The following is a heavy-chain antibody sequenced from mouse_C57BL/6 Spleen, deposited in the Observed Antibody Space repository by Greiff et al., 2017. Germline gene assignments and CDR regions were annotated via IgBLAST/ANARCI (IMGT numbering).Heavy chain of an antibody. V-gene: IGHV1-50*01. Sequence: QVQLQQSGAELVKPGASVKLSCKASGYTFTSYWMHWVKQRPGQGLEWIGEIDPTDSYTNYNQKFKGKATLTVDTSSSTAYMQLSSLTSENSAVYYCARMSTPARDYGVQGTSVTGPS. CDR2: IDPTDSYT. CDR3: ARMSTPARDY. J-gene: IGHJ4*01. CDR1: GYTFTSYW. D-gene: IGHD5-1*01.